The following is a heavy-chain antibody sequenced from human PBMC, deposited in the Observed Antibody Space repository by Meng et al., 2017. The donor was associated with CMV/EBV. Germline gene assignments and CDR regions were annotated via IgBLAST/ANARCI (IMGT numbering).Heavy chain of an antibody. CDR2: IIPIFGTA. Sequence: SVKVSCKASGGTLSSYAISWVRQAPGQGLEWMGGIIPIFGTANYAQKFQGRVTITTDESTSTAYMELSSLRSEDTAVYYCARQDTARDTTNYYYYYGMDVWGQETTVTVSS. D-gene: IGHD5-18*01. CDR1: GGTLSSYA. V-gene: IGHV1-69*05. J-gene: IGHJ6*02. CDR3: ARQDTARDTTNYYYYYGMDV.